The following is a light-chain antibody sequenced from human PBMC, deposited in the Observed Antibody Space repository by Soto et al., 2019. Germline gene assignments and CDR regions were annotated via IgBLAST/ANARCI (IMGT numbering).Light chain of an antibody. Sequence: DIQMTQSPSTLSASLGDRVTITCRASQSVSIWLSCYQQKPGSAPNLLLYKASSLESGVPSIFSGSGSGAEFTLTISRLQPDYFATYYYQQYNDYWTFGQGTKVEIK. CDR2: KAS. CDR3: QQYNDYWT. V-gene: IGKV1-5*03. CDR1: QSVSIW. J-gene: IGKJ1*01.